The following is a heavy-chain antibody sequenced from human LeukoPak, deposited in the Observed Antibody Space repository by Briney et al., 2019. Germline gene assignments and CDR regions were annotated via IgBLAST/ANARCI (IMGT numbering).Heavy chain of an antibody. CDR3: ARGGASSIPLDY. D-gene: IGHD1-26*01. J-gene: IGHJ4*02. V-gene: IGHV4-61*01. CDR2: ISNSGST. CDR1: GGSIGGNSY. Sequence: SETLSLTCTVSGGSIGGNSYWRWIRQPPGKGPEWIGHISNSGSTYYSPSLSSRVTISLDTSKNQFSLKLRSVTAAVTAVYYCARGGASSIPLDYWGRGTLVTVSS.